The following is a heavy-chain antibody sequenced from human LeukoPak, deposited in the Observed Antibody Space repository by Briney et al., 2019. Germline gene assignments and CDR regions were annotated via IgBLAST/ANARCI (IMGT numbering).Heavy chain of an antibody. V-gene: IGHV1-2*02. CDR1: GYTFTGYY. Sequence: ATVKVSCKASGYTFTGYYMHWVRQAPGQGLEWMGWINPNSGGTNYAQKFQGRVTMTRDTSISTAYMELSRLRSDDTAVYYCARGPYYYGSGSGYGMDVWGQGTTVTVSS. CDR2: INPNSGGT. J-gene: IGHJ6*02. CDR3: ARGPYYYGSGSGYGMDV. D-gene: IGHD3-10*01.